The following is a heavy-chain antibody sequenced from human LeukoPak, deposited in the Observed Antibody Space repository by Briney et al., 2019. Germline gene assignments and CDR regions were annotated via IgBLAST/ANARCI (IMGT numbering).Heavy chain of an antibody. J-gene: IGHJ4*02. CDR1: RFSFSSYD. D-gene: IGHD6-13*01. CDR3: AKDGQLGGSSWFTLYFDY. V-gene: IGHV3-30*18. Sequence: GGSLRLSCAASRFSFSSYDMHWVRQAPGKGLEWVAVISYDGSSTYYTDSVKGRFTISRDNSKNTPYLQMNSLRPEDTAVYYCAKDGQLGGSSWFTLYFDYWGQGTLVTVSS. CDR2: ISYDGSST.